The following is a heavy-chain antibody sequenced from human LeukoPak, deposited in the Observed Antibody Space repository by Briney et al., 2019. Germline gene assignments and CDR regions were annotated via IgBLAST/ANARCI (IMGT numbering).Heavy chain of an antibody. V-gene: IGHV4-59*01. Sequence: SETLSLTCTVSGGSISSDYWSWIRQSPGKGLEGIGYIYYSGTTSYNPSLKSRVTISLDTSKNQFSLKLSSVTAADTAVYYGARGANWGSPDYWGQGTLVTVSS. CDR2: IYYSGTT. CDR3: ARGANWGSPDY. D-gene: IGHD7-27*01. J-gene: IGHJ4*02. CDR1: GGSISSDY.